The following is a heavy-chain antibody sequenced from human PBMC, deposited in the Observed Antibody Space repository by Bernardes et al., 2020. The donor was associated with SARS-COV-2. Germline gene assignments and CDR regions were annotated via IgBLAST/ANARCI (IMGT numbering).Heavy chain of an antibody. CDR2: ISSSSSSI. V-gene: IGHV3-21*01. D-gene: IGHD6-19*01. CDR1: GFSFNNYK. Sequence: GGSLRLSCETSGFSFNNYKMHWVRQAPGKGLEWVGSISSSSSSIHYADSVMGRFTITRDNAKKSLYLQMHSLRVDDTAMYYCVTPLLALAAPEKVNDYWGPGTLVTVSS. J-gene: IGHJ4*02. CDR3: VTPLLALAAPEKVNDY.